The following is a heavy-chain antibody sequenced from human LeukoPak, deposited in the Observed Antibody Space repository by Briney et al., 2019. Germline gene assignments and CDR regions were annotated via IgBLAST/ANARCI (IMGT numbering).Heavy chain of an antibody. CDR2: INHSGGT. Sequence: SETLSLTCAVYGESFSEYYWSWIRQPPGKGLEWIGQINHSGGTNYHPSLKTRVTISLDTSKNQVSLKLRSVTAADTAVYYCAFEGPVSGYAFDPWGQGALVAVSS. CDR3: AFEGPVSGYAFDP. J-gene: IGHJ5*02. V-gene: IGHV4-34*01. CDR1: GESFSEYY. D-gene: IGHD5-12*01.